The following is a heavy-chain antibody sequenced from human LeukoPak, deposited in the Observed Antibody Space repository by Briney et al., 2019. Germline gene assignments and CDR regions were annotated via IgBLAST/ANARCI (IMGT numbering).Heavy chain of an antibody. J-gene: IGHJ4*02. CDR2: INHSGST. Sequence: SETLSLTCTVSGGSISSYYWSWIRQPPGKGLEWIGEINHSGSTNYNPSLKSRVTISVDRSKNQFSLKLSSVTAADTAVYYCARGTPSSSWSYQFDYWGQGTLVTVSS. V-gene: IGHV4-34*01. CDR3: ARGTPSSSWSYQFDY. D-gene: IGHD6-13*01. CDR1: GGSISSYY.